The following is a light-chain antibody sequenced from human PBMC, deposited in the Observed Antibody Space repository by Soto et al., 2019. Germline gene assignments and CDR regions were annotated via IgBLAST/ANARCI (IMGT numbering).Light chain of an antibody. CDR3: QQRSNGPLT. CDR2: DAS. V-gene: IGKV3-11*01. Sequence: EIVLTQSPATLSLSPGERATLSCRASQSVSSYLAWYQQKPGQAPRLLIYDASNRATGIPARFSGSGSGTVFTLTTSSLEPEDFAVYYCQQRSNGPLTFGGGTKVETK. CDR1: QSVSSY. J-gene: IGKJ4*01.